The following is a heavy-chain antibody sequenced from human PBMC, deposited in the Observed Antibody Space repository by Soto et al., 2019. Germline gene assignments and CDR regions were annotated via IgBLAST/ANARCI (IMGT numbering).Heavy chain of an antibody. V-gene: IGHV1-18*01. CDR3: ARGVGSGSYYNQYNWFDP. D-gene: IGHD3-10*01. Sequence: QVQLVQSGGEVKKPGASVKVSCKASGYTFTNYGISWVRQAPGQGLEWMGWINVSNGNTKYAQKVQGRVTMTTDTSTSKAYMELRSLRSDDTAVYYCARGVGSGSYYNQYNWFDPWGQGTLVTVSS. J-gene: IGHJ5*02. CDR2: INVSNGNT. CDR1: GYTFTNYG.